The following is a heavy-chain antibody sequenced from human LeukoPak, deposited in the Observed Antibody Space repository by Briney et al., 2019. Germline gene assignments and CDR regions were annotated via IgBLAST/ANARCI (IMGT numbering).Heavy chain of an antibody. CDR2: INPNSGGT. Sequence: GASVKASCKASGYTFTGYYMHWVRQAPGQGLEWMGWINPNSGGTNYAQKFQGRVTMTRDTSISTAYMELSRLRSDDTAVYYCARGWLLDIAGPFDYWGQGTLVTVSS. CDR3: ARGWLLDIAGPFDY. J-gene: IGHJ4*02. CDR1: GYTFTGYY. V-gene: IGHV1-2*02. D-gene: IGHD2-15*01.